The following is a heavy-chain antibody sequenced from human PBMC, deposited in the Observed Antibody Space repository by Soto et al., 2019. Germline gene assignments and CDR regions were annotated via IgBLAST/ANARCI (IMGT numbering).Heavy chain of an antibody. Sequence: QVQLQQGGAGLLKPSETLSLTCAVSGGSLNDFYWSWIRQSPGKGLEWIGVINHRGTINYNPALRSRVTMSVDTSKNEFSLKLRSVTAADTAVYFCARGGGFIAGHMVWFDSWGQGSLVTVSS. D-gene: IGHD6-13*01. J-gene: IGHJ5*01. V-gene: IGHV4-34*02. CDR1: GGSLNDFY. CDR3: ARGGGFIAGHMVWFDS. CDR2: INHRGTI.